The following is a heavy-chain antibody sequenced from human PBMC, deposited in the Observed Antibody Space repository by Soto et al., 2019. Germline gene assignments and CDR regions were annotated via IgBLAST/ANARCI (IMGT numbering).Heavy chain of an antibody. J-gene: IGHJ4*02. V-gene: IGHV3-30-3*01. CDR3: AREPPVEQRYYFDY. Sequence: GGSLRLSCAASGFTFSSYAMHWVRQAPGKGLEWVAVISYDGSNKYYADSVKGRFTISRDNSKNTLYLQMNSLRAEDTAVYYCAREPPVEQRYYFDYWGQGTLVTVSS. CDR1: GFTFSSYA. D-gene: IGHD6-25*01. CDR2: ISYDGSNK.